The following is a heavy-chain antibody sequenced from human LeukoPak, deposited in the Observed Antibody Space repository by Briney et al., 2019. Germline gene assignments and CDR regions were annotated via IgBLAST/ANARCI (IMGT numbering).Heavy chain of an antibody. V-gene: IGHV4-38-2*02. Sequence: PSETLSLTCTVSGYSISSGYYWGWIRPPPGKGLEWIGIIYHSGTTYYSPSLKRRVTISVDTSKNQLSLRLSSVTAADTAVYYCARPTYDSSDYEYFQHWGQGTLVTVSS. CDR3: ARPTYDSSDYEYFQH. D-gene: IGHD3-22*01. CDR1: GYSISSGYY. J-gene: IGHJ1*01. CDR2: IYHSGTT.